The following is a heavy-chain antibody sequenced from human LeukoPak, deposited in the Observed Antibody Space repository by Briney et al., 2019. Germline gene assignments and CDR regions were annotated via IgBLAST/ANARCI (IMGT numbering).Heavy chain of an antibody. V-gene: IGHV1-2*02. CDR2: INPNSGGT. CDR1: GYTFTGYY. CDR3: ARVSRGDSVAGDY. Sequence: ASVKVSCKASGYTFTGYYMHWVRQAPGQGLEWMGWINPNSGGTNYAQKFQGRVTMTRDTSISTAYMELSSVTAADTAVYYCARVSRGDSVAGDYWGQGTLVTVSS. J-gene: IGHJ4*02. D-gene: IGHD6-19*01.